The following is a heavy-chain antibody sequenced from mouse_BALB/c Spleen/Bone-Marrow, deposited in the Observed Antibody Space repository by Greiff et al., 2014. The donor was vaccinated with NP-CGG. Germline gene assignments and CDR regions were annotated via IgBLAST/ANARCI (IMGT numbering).Heavy chain of an antibody. J-gene: IGHJ2*01. V-gene: IGHV5-17*02. CDR1: GFTFSSFG. Sequence: DVQLVESGGGLVQPGGSRKLSRAASGFTFSSFGMHWVRQAPEKGLEWVAYISSVSSTIYYGDTVKGRFTISRDNPKNTLLLQMTSLRSEDTAIYYCARGENWTRNYFDYWGQGTTLTVSS. CDR2: ISSVSSTI. D-gene: IGHD4-1*01. CDR3: ARGENWTRNYFDY.